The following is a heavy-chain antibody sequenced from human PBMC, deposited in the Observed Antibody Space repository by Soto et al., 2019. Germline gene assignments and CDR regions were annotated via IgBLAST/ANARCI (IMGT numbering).Heavy chain of an antibody. V-gene: IGHV4-31*03. J-gene: IGHJ4*02. Sequence: QVQLQESGPGLVKPSQTLSLTCTVSGGSISSGGYYCSWIRQHPGKGLEWIGYIYYSGSTYYNPSLKSRVSISVDTSKNQFSLKLSSVPAADTAVYYCALRLGDPGRLYFDYWGQGTLVTVSS. D-gene: IGHD3-16*01. CDR1: GGSISSGGYY. CDR2: IYYSGST. CDR3: ALRLGDPGRLYFDY.